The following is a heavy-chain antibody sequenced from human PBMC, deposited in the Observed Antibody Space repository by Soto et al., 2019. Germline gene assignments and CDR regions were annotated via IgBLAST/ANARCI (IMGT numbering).Heavy chain of an antibody. CDR3: ARDQGGSWDVDEVDAFDI. J-gene: IGHJ3*02. CDR1: GGSISSYY. V-gene: IGHV4-59*01. D-gene: IGHD2-15*01. CDR2: IYYSGST. Sequence: SETLSLTCTVSGGSISSYYWSWIRQPPGKGLEWIGYIYYSGSTNYNPSLKSRVTISVDTSKNQFSLKLSSVTAADTAVYYCARDQGGSWDVDEVDAFDIWGQGTMVTVSS.